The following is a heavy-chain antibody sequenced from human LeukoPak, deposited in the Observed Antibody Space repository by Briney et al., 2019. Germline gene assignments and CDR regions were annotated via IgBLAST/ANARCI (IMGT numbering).Heavy chain of an antibody. Sequence: SETLSLTCTVSGGSISSYYWSWIRQPPGKGLEWIAHISDIGSINYTPSLKSRVTISLDTSKNQFSLKLSSVTAADTAVYYCAGHHPRNTVDFWGQGTLVTVSS. D-gene: IGHD2/OR15-2a*01. CDR1: GGSISSYY. J-gene: IGHJ4*02. CDR2: ISDIGSI. CDR3: AGHHPRNTVDF. V-gene: IGHV4-59*08.